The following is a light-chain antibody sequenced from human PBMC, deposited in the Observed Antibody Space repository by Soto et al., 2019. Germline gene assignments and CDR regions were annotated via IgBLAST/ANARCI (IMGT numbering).Light chain of an antibody. J-gene: IGKJ4*01. CDR1: QSVRPN. Sequence: SQDNLTASRVESATISCRASQSVRPNLVWYQQKFGQAPRLLIYGASNRATGIPDRFIGSGSGTDFTLTISRFETEDCAVYYCQQYESSLSLTVGEGTKVEIK. CDR2: GAS. CDR3: QQYESSLSLT. V-gene: IGKV3-20*01.